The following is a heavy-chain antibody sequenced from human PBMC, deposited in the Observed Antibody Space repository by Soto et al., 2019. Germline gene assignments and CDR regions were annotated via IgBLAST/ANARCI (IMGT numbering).Heavy chain of an antibody. J-gene: IGHJ3*02. CDR3: AKVVSSHYDSSGYSRGSSDAFDI. D-gene: IGHD3-22*01. CDR1: GFTFSSYA. CDR2: ISGSGGST. Sequence: EVQLLESGGGLVQPGGSLRLSCAASGFTFSSYAMSWVRQAPGKGLEWVSAISGSGGSTYYADSVKGRFTISRDNSKNTLYLQMNSLRAEDTAVYYCAKVVSSHYDSSGYSRGSSDAFDIWGQGTMVTVSS. V-gene: IGHV3-23*01.